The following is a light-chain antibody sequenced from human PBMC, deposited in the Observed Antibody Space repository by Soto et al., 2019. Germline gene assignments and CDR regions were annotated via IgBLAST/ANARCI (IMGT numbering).Light chain of an antibody. J-gene: IGKJ5*01. Sequence: EIVLTQSPATLSLSPGERATLSCRASQSISSYLAWYQHKPGQAPRLLIDDASSRATGIPVRFSGSGSGTDFTLTISSLEPEDFAVYYCQYRTTFGQGTRLEIK. CDR2: DAS. CDR1: QSISSY. CDR3: QYRTT. V-gene: IGKV3-11*01.